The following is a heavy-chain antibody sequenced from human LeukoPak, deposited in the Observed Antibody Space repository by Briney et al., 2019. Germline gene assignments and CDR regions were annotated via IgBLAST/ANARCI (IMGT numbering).Heavy chain of an antibody. D-gene: IGHD2-2*02. J-gene: IGHJ4*02. CDR2: ISGSGGST. V-gene: IGHV3-23*01. CDR3: AKDPSIVVVPAAISI. CDR1: GFTFSSYA. Sequence: PGGSLRLSCAASGFTFSSYAMNWVRQAPGKGLEWVSAISGSGGSTYYADSVKGRFTISRDNSKNTLYLQMNSLRAEDTAVYYCAKDPSIVVVPAAISIWGQGTLVTVSS.